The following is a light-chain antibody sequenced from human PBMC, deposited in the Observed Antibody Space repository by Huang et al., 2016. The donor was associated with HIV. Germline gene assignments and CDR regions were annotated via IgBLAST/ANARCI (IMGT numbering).Light chain of an antibody. CDR2: DAS. V-gene: IGKV3-11*01. J-gene: IGKJ4*01. CDR1: QSITNH. Sequence: IVLTQSPATLSWYLGERVTLSCRASQSITNHLAWYQQRPGQAPRLLIYDASTRVAVVPDRVSGSGSGTDFTLTISSLEPEDFALYYCQQHDSWLTFGGGTKVE. CDR3: QQHDSWLT.